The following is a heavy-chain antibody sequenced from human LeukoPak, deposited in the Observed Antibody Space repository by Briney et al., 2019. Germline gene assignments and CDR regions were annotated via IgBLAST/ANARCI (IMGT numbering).Heavy chain of an antibody. D-gene: IGHD1-26*01. CDR2: IFYSGTT. Sequence: SETLSLTCTVSGGSISSSSYYWVWIRQPPGKGLEWIGSIFYSGTTYYNPSLKSRVTISVDMSKNQFSLRLSSASAADTAVYYCARRANSGTYYGAFDIWGQGTMVTVSS. CDR1: GGSISSSSYY. CDR3: ARRANSGTYYGAFDI. J-gene: IGHJ3*02. V-gene: IGHV4-39*01.